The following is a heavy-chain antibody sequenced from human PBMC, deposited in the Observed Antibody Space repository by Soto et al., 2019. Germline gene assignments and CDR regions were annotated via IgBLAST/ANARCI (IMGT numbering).Heavy chain of an antibody. CDR2: IVVGSGNT. CDR3: AADPDYYGSGSYYPPTDY. Sequence: ASVKVSCKASGFTFTSSAMQWVRQARGQRLEWIGWIVVGSGNTNYAQKFQERVTITRDMSTSTAYMELSSLRSEDTAVYYCAADPDYYGSGSYYPPTDYWGQGTLVTVSS. V-gene: IGHV1-58*02. CDR1: GFTFTSSA. D-gene: IGHD3-10*01. J-gene: IGHJ4*02.